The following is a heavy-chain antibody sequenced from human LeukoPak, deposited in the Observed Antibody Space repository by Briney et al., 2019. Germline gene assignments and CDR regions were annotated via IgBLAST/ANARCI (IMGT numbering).Heavy chain of an antibody. D-gene: IGHD1-26*01. CDR2: IIPIFGTA. Sequence: ASVKVSCKASGGTFISYAISWVRQAPGQGLEWMGGIIPIFGTANYAQKFQGRVTITADESTSTAYMELSSLRSEDTAVYYCARKDSGRAFDYWGQGTLVTVSS. J-gene: IGHJ4*02. CDR3: ARKDSGRAFDY. CDR1: GGTFISYA. V-gene: IGHV1-69*13.